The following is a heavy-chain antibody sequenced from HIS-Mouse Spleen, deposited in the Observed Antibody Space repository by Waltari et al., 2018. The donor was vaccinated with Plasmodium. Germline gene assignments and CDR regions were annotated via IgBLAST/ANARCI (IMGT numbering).Heavy chain of an antibody. CDR1: GFTFSSSW. D-gene: IGHD4-4*01. V-gene: IGHV3-74*01. CDR2: INSDVSRT. J-gene: IGHJ4*02. Sequence: EVQLVESGGGLVQPGGSLRLSCAASGFTFSSSWMHWVRQAPGKGLGWGSRINSDVSRTSYADSVKGRFTISRDNAKNTLYLQMNSLRAEDTAVYYCARDKPSNYGYFDDWGQGTLVTVSS. CDR3: ARDKPSNYGYFDD.